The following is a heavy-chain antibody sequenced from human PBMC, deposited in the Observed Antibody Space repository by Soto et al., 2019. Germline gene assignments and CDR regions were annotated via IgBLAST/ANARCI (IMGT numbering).Heavy chain of an antibody. D-gene: IGHD3-22*01. J-gene: IGHJ4*02. CDR1: GFTFSSYA. CDR3: AKDGTTGDYYDSSGYYFDY. CDR2: ISGSGGST. V-gene: IGHV3-23*01. Sequence: GGSLRLSCAASGFTFSSYAMSWVRQAPGKGLEWVSAISGSGGSTYYADSVKGWFTISRDNSKNTLYLQMNRLRAEDTAVYYCAKDGTTGDYYDSSGYYFDYWGQGTLVTVSS.